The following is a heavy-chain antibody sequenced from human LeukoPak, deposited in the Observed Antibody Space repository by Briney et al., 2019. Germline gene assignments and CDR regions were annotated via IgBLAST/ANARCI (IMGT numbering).Heavy chain of an antibody. CDR2: INTDGTRT. J-gene: IGHJ3*02. V-gene: IGHV3-74*01. Sequence: GGSLRLSCAASGFSFSSYWMHWVRQAPGKGLVWVSHINTDGTRTSYADSVKGRFTISRDNAKKTLYLQMNSLRAEDTAVYYCARPSGSYYYDAFDIWGQGTMVTVSS. D-gene: IGHD3-10*01. CDR1: GFSFSSYW. CDR3: ARPSGSYYYDAFDI.